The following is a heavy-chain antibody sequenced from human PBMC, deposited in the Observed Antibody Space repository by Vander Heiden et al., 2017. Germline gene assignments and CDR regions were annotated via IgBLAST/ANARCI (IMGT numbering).Heavy chain of an antibody. CDR3: AREGRGQQPGGMDV. CDR2: INHSGST. CDR1: GRSFSGYY. D-gene: IGHD6-13*01. V-gene: IGHV4-34*01. Sequence: QVQLQQWVAGLLKPSETLSLTCAVYGRSFSGYYWSWIGQPAGKGLEWSGEINHSGSTNYNPSLKSRVTISVDTSKNQFSLKLSAVAAAETAVYYCAREGRGQQPGGMDVWGQGNTVTVSS. J-gene: IGHJ6*02.